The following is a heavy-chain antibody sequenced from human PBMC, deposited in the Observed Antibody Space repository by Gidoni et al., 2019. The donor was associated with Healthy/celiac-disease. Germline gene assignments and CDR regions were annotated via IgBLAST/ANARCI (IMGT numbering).Heavy chain of an antibody. CDR2: IKQDGSEK. D-gene: IGHD1-26*01. Sequence: EVQLVESGGGLVQPGGSLRLSCAASGFTFSSYWMSWVRQGPGKGLEWVANIKQDGSEKYYVDSVKGRFTISRDNAKNSLYLQMNSLRAEDTAVYYCAREGEWELKTSFDYWGQGTLVTVSS. V-gene: IGHV3-7*01. CDR3: AREGEWELKTSFDY. CDR1: GFTFSSYW. J-gene: IGHJ4*02.